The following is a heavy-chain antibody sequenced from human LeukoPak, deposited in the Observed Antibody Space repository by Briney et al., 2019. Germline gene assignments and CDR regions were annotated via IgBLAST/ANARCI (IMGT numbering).Heavy chain of an antibody. D-gene: IGHD1-14*01. CDR1: GDSISSHY. CDR2: IYYSGSI. CDR3: ARDGIGIAKFDP. V-gene: IGHV4-59*11. J-gene: IGHJ5*02. Sequence: PSETLSLTCTVSGDSISSHYWSWIRQPPGKGLEWIGYIYYSGSINYNSSLKSRVTISVDTSKNQFSLKLSSVTAADTAVFYCARDGIGIAKFDPWGQGTLVTVSS.